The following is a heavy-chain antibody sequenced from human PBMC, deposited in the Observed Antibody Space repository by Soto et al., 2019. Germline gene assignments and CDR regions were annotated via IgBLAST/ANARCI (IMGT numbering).Heavy chain of an antibody. CDR2: ISSSSSTI. Sequence: EVQLVESGGGLVQPGGSLRLSCAASGFTFSSYSMNWVRQAPGKGLEWVSYISSSSSTIYYADSVKGRFTISRDNAKNSLYLQMNSLRDEDTAVYYCARSSYPGYYYYYGMDVWGQGTTVTVSS. V-gene: IGHV3-48*02. D-gene: IGHD6-13*01. CDR3: ARSSYPGYYYYYGMDV. J-gene: IGHJ6*02. CDR1: GFTFSSYS.